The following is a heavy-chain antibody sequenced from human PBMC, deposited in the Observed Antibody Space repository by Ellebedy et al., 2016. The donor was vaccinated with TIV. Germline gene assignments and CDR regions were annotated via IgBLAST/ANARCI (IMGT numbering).Heavy chain of an antibody. CDR3: ARGRWQPLPAS. Sequence: MPGGSLRLSCTVSGYSISSGYFWGWIRQPPGQGLVWIGSIDHSGTTYYNPSLKSRVTISVNTSKNQFSLKLSSVTAADTAVYYCARGRWQPLPASWGQGTLVTVSS. V-gene: IGHV4-38-2*02. CDR2: IDHSGTT. J-gene: IGHJ5*02. D-gene: IGHD5-24*01. CDR1: GYSISSGYF.